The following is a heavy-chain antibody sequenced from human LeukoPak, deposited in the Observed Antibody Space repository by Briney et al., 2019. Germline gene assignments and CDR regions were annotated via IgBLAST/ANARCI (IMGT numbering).Heavy chain of an antibody. CDR2: ISYSGTT. Sequence: SETLSLTCTVSGGSISSSSYYWDWIRQPPGKGLEWIGSISYSGTTYYNPSLKSRVTISVDTSKNQFSLKLNSVTAADTAVYYCARQRYYNGSGSYRPLDYWGQGTLVTVSS. CDR1: GGSISSSSYY. D-gene: IGHD3-10*01. CDR3: ARQRYYNGSGSYRPLDY. V-gene: IGHV4-39*01. J-gene: IGHJ4*02.